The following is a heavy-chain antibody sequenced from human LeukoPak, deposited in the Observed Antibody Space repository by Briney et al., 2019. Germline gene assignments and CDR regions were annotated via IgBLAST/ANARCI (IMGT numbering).Heavy chain of an antibody. J-gene: IGHJ4*02. D-gene: IGHD2-2*01. CDR3: AREPLGYCSSTSCYPVY. V-gene: IGHV3-11*01. CDR2: ISSSGSTI. CDR1: GGSFSGYY. Sequence: KTSETLSLTCAVYGGSFSGYYWSWIRQAPGKGLEWVSYISSSGSTIYYADSVKGRFTISRDNAKNSLYLQMNSLRAEDTAVYYCAREPLGYCSSTSCYPVYWGQGTLVTVSS.